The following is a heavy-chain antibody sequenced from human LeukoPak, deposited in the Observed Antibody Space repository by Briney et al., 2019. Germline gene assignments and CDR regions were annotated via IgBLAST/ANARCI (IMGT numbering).Heavy chain of an antibody. CDR1: GYTFTGYY. J-gene: IGHJ4*02. CDR2: INPNSGNT. V-gene: IGHV1-8*02. CDR3: AREGGYGSGKLDY. D-gene: IGHD3-10*01. Sequence: ASVKVSCKASGYTFTGYYMHWVRQAPGQGLEWMGWINPNSGNTGYAQKFQGRVTMTRNTSISTAYMELSSLRSGDTAVYYCAREGGYGSGKLDYWGQGTLVTVSS.